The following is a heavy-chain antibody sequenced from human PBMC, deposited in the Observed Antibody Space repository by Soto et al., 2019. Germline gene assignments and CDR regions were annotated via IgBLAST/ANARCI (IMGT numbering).Heavy chain of an antibody. Sequence: EVQLLKSGGGLIQPGGSLRLSCAASGFTFSSYAMSWVRQAPGKGLEWVSGISASGGTANLADSVEGRCTISRDNSKSTLYLQMNSLRAEDTAVYYCAKLTYPSDSTGYYYERVSGWIDSWGQGTLVTVSS. CDR2: ISASGGTA. J-gene: IGHJ5*01. CDR1: GFTFSSYA. D-gene: IGHD3-22*01. V-gene: IGHV3-23*01. CDR3: AKLTYPSDSTGYYYERVSGWIDS.